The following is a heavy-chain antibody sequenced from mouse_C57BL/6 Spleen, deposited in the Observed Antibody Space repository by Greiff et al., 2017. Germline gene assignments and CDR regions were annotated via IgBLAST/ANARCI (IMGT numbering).Heavy chain of an antibody. CDR2: INPNNGGT. CDR1: GYTFTDYY. Sequence: VQLQQSGPELVKPGASVKISCKASGYTFTDYYMNWVKQSHGKSLEWIGDINPNNGGTSYNQKFKGKATLTVDKSSSTAYMELRSLTSEDSAVYYWAAGFYGSSPDDGGKGTTVTVSS. D-gene: IGHD1-1*01. V-gene: IGHV1-26*01. CDR3: AAGFYGSSPDD. J-gene: IGHJ1*03.